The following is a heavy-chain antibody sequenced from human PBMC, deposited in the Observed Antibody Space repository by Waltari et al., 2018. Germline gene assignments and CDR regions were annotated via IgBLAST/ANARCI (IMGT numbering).Heavy chain of an antibody. Sequence: EVQLVESGGGLVQPGRSLRLSCAASGFTFDDYAIHWVRQAPGKGLEWVSGISWNSGSIGYADSVKGRFTISRDNAKNSLYLQMNSLRAEDMALYYCAKDISTRYDSSGYDYWGQGTLVTVSS. J-gene: IGHJ4*02. D-gene: IGHD3-22*01. CDR3: AKDISTRYDSSGYDY. CDR1: GFTFDDYA. V-gene: IGHV3-9*03. CDR2: ISWNSGSI.